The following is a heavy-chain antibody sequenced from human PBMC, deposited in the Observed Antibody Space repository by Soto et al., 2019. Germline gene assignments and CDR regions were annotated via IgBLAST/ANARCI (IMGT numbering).Heavy chain of an antibody. J-gene: IGHJ4*02. V-gene: IGHV3-7*04. D-gene: IGHD3-10*01. CDR1: GFTFSSSW. CDR3: AWDTRSPGY. CDR2: IKPDGSDY. Sequence: EVLLVESGGGLVQPGGSLRLSCAASGFTFSSSWMSWVGQAPGKGLEWVANIKPDGSDYSSVGSMKGRFTVSRDNAKNSLFLQMNSLRVEDTAVYYCAWDTRSPGYWGQGTLVTVSS.